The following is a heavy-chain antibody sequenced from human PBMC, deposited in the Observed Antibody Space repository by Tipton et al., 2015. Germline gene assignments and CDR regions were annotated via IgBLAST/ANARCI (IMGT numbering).Heavy chain of an antibody. Sequence: SLRLSCAASGFTFDDYGMTWVRQTPGKGLEWVANIKQDGSEKYYVDSVKGRFTISRDNAKNSLYLQMNSLRAEDTAVYYCARSPPGDYEYIEYWGQGTLITVSS. CDR2: IKQDGSEK. J-gene: IGHJ1*01. D-gene: IGHD3-16*01. CDR3: ARSPPGDYEYIEY. CDR1: GFTFDDYG. V-gene: IGHV3-7*03.